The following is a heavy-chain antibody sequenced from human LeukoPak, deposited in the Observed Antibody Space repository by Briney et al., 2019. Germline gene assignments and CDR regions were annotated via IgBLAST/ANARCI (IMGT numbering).Heavy chain of an antibody. Sequence: GGSLRLSCAASGFTFSRNVMHWVRQAPGKGLEWVALTSYDGNNKFYADSVKGRFTISRDNSRNTLYLQMNSLRGEDAAVYSCARGGIPTGPYYYFYYMDVWGKGTAVTAYS. CDR2: TSYDGNNK. CDR3: ARGGIPTGPYYYFYYMDV. V-gene: IGHV3-30*01. D-gene: IGHD3-10*01. J-gene: IGHJ6*03. CDR1: GFTFSRNV.